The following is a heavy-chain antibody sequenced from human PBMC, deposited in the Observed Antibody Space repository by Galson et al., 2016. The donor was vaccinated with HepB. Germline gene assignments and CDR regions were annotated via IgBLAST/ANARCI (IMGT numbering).Heavy chain of an antibody. D-gene: IGHD2-15*01. CDR1: GGTFSSNT. Sequence: SVKVSCKASGGTFSSNTISWVRQAPGQGLDWMGRIIPVLDIKKYAQKFQGRVTITADKSTSTAYMELTSLRSEDTAVYYCASDDPYCSGGTCSPNYFHYWGQGTLVTVSS. J-gene: IGHJ4*02. CDR2: IIPVLDIK. V-gene: IGHV1-69*02. CDR3: ASDDPYCSGGTCSPNYFHY.